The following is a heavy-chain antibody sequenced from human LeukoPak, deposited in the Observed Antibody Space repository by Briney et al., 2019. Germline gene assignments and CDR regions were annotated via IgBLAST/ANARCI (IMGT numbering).Heavy chain of an antibody. J-gene: IGHJ4*02. CDR2: ISGDGGST. CDR1: GFTFDDYA. CDR3: AKVPRHSDSSGYVDY. D-gene: IGHD3-22*01. Sequence: GGSLRLSCAASGFTFDDYAMHWVRQAPGKGLEWVSLISGDGGSTYYADSVKGRFTISRDNSKNSLYLQMNSLRTEGTALYYCAKVPRHSDSSGYVDYWGQGTLVTVSS. V-gene: IGHV3-43*02.